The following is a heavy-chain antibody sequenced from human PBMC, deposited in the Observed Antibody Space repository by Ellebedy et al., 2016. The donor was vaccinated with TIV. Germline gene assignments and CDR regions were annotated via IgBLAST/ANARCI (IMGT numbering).Heavy chain of an antibody. CDR2: ISSSGNSI. Sequence: GGSLRLSCAASGFTFRDYYMSWIRQAPGKGLEWVSYISSSGNSIYYADSVKGRFTISRDNAKNSLYLQMSSLRAEDTAVYYCARAPFTIFGVATYYYYYGLDVWGQGTTVTVSS. CDR3: ARAPFTIFGVATYYYYYGLDV. J-gene: IGHJ6*02. CDR1: GFTFRDYY. V-gene: IGHV3-11*01. D-gene: IGHD3-3*01.